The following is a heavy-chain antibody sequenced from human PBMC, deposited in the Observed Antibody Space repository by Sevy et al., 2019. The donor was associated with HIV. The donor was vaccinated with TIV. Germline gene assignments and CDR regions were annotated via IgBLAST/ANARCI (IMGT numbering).Heavy chain of an antibody. Sequence: GGSLRLSCAASGFTLSSYAMSGVRQAPGKGLEWVSAISGSGGSTYYADSVKGRFTISRDNSKNTLYLQMNSLRAEDTAVYYCAKDWRITIFGVVIMPYFDYWGQGTLVTVSS. CDR2: ISGSGGST. CDR3: AKDWRITIFGVVIMPYFDY. D-gene: IGHD3-3*01. CDR1: GFTLSSYA. J-gene: IGHJ4*02. V-gene: IGHV3-23*01.